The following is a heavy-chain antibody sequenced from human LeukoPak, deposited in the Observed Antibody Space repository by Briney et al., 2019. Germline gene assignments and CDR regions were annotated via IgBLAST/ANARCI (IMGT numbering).Heavy chain of an antibody. D-gene: IGHD3-9*01. J-gene: IGHJ6*03. CDR3: ARMLYYDILTGYGYYMDV. Sequence: PSETLSLTCTVSGGSISSYYWSWIRQPPGKGLEWVGYIYYSGSTNYNPSLKSRVTISVDTSKNQFSLKLSSATAADTAVYYCARMLYYDILTGYGYYMDVWGKGTTVTVSS. CDR2: IYYSGST. CDR1: GGSISSYY. V-gene: IGHV4-59*01.